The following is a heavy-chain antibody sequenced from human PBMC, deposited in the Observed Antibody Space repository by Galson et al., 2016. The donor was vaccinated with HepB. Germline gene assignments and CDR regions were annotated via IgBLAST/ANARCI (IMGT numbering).Heavy chain of an antibody. CDR2: ISGNGETI. CDR3: AKDGWAAWGFYYFDH. D-gene: IGHD3-16*01. J-gene: IGHJ4*02. Sequence: SLRLSCAASGFTFSSYAMSWVRQAPGKGLEWVSAISGNGETIKSADSVKGRLTIVRDNSKNMVYLQMNDLRAEDTAVYFCAKDGWAAWGFYYFDHWGQGTLVTVSS. CDR1: GFTFSSYA. V-gene: IGHV3-23*01.